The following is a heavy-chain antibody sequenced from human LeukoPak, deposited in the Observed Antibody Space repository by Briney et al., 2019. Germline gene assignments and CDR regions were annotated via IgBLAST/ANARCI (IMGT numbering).Heavy chain of an antibody. CDR1: GYSFTNYW. CDR3: ARRRHYDSSAYYHFDY. CDR2: IYPGDSDT. J-gene: IGHJ4*02. V-gene: IGHV5-51*01. D-gene: IGHD3-22*01. Sequence: GESLKISCKGHGYSFTNYWIGWVRQMPGKGLEWMGIIYPGDSDTKYSPSFQGQVTISADKSISTAYLQWSSLKASDTAMYYCARRRHYDSSAYYHFDYWGQGTLVTVSS.